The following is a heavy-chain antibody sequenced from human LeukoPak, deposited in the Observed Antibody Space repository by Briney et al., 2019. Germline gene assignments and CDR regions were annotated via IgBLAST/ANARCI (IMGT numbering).Heavy chain of an antibody. D-gene: IGHD6-19*01. V-gene: IGHV4-39*07. Sequence: PSETLSLTCTVSGGSISSSSYYWGWIRQPPGKGLEWIGSMYYSGSTYYNSSLKSRVTISVDTSKNQFSLQLNSVTPEDTAVYYCARDSWGWAAVAGGFDYWGQGTLVTVSS. J-gene: IGHJ4*02. CDR3: ARDSWGWAAVAGGFDY. CDR2: MYYSGST. CDR1: GGSISSSSYY.